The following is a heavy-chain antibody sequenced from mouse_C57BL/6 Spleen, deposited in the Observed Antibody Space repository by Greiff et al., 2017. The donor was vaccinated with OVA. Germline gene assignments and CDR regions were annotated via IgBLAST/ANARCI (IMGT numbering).Heavy chain of an antibody. V-gene: IGHV1-63*01. CDR2: IYPGGGYT. D-gene: IGHD2-2*01. J-gene: IGHJ2*01. Sequence: QVQLQQSGAELVRPGTSVKMSCKASGYTFTNYWIGWAKQRPGHGLEWIGDIYPGGGYTNYNEKFKGKATLTADKSSSTAYMQFSSLTSEDSAIYYCARSGGYPFDYWGQGTTLTVSS. CDR3: ARSGGYPFDY. CDR1: GYTFTNYW.